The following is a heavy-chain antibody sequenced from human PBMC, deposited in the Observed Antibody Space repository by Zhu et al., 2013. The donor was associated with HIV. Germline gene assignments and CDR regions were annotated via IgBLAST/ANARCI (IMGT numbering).Heavy chain of an antibody. D-gene: IGHD2-2*01. Sequence: QVQLVQSGAEVKKPGSSVKVSCKASGGTFSSYAISWVRQAPGQGLEWMGGIIPIFGTANYAQKFQGRVTITADKSTSTAYMELSSLRSEDTAVYYCARIRDCSSTSCNGRFDPWGRGTRGHRLL. J-gene: IGHJ5*01. V-gene: IGHV1-69*06. CDR3: ARIRDCSSTSCNGRFDP. CDR1: GGTFSSYA. CDR2: IIPIFGTA.